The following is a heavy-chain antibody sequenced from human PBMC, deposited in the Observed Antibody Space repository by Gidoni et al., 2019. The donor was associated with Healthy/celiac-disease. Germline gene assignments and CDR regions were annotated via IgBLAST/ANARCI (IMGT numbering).Heavy chain of an antibody. V-gene: IGHV3-9*01. CDR3: TKDIPGYSGPSPLDS. CDR1: GFNFGDYS. J-gene: IGHJ4*02. CDR2: IYWNCGVI. D-gene: IGHD5-12*01. Sequence: EVQLVESGGGLVRPGRSLRLSCAASGFNFGDYSMFWVRQFPGKGLEWVSGIYWNCGVIGDADSVKGRFHISRDNGKNSLYLQMNSLRSEDTALYYCTKDIPGYSGPSPLDSWGQGTLVTVSS.